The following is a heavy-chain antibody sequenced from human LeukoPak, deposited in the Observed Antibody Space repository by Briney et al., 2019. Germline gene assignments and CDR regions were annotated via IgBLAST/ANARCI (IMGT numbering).Heavy chain of an antibody. J-gene: IGHJ4*02. Sequence: PSETLSLTCTVSGGSLSSDSYYWGWVRQPPGTGLQWLGCIYCGSTYYKPSLKSRVTISVDTSKNQFSLKLTSVTAADTAVYYCGRRSRSTWNYRRGDYWGQGTLVTVSS. CDR1: GGSLSSDSYY. CDR2: IYCGST. CDR3: GRRSRSTWNYRRGDY. D-gene: IGHD1-7*01. V-gene: IGHV4-39*01.